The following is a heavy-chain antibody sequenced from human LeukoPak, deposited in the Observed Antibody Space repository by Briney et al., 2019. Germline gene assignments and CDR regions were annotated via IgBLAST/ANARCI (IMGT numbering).Heavy chain of an antibody. J-gene: IGHJ4*02. CDR3: ARSRYCSGYFCCFDY. CDR2: IKQDESEK. CDR1: GFTFSTYW. V-gene: IGHV3-7*01. D-gene: IGHD2-15*01. Sequence: GGSLRLSCAASGFTFSTYWMNWVRQAPGKGLEWVADIKQDESEKYYVDSVKGRFTISRDNAKNSLYLQMNSLRVEDTAVYYCARSRYCSGYFCCFDYWGQGTLVTVSS.